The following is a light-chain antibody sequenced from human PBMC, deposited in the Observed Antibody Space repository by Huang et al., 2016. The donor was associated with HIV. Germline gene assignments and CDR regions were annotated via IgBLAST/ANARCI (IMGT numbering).Light chain of an antibody. J-gene: IGKJ1*01. V-gene: IGKV1-27*01. CDR3: QKDNSAPWT. CDR1: QGISNY. Sequence: DIQMTQSPSSLSASVGDRVTISCRASQGISNYLAWYQQKPGKVPTLLIYAASTLQSGVPSRFSGRGSGTDFTLTISSLQPEDVATYYCQKDNSAPWTFGPGTKVEIK. CDR2: AAS.